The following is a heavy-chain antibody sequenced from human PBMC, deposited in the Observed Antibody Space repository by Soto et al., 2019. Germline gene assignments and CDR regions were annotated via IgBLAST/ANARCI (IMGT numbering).Heavy chain of an antibody. CDR2: ISYDGSNK. J-gene: IGHJ4*02. V-gene: IGHV3-30-3*01. CDR1: GFTFSRYA. Sequence: QVQLVESGGGVVQPGRSLRLSCAASGFTFSRYAMHWVRQAPGKGLEWVAVISYDGSNKYYADSVKGRFTISRDNSKNTRYLQMNSLRAEDTAVYYCASDLLRPWQQPQLCYWGQGTLVPVFS. D-gene: IGHD6-13*01. CDR3: ASDLLRPWQQPQLCY.